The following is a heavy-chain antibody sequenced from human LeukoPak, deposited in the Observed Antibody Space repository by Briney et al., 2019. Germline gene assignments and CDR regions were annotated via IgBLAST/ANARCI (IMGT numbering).Heavy chain of an antibody. Sequence: GGSLRLSCAASGFTLSSYDMHWVRQATGKGLEWVSAIGTAGDTYYPGSVKGRFTISRENAKNSLYLQMNSLRAGDTAVYYCAREARDSSGYYSDDAFDIWGQGTMVTVSS. CDR1: GFTLSSYD. CDR3: AREARDSSGYYSDDAFDI. J-gene: IGHJ3*02. CDR2: IGTAGDT. D-gene: IGHD3-22*01. V-gene: IGHV3-13*01.